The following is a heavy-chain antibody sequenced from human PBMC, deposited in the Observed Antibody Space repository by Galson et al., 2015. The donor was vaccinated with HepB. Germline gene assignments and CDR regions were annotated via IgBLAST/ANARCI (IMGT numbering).Heavy chain of an antibody. J-gene: IGHJ4*02. V-gene: IGHV1-18*04. CDR3: ARVQRDLRAGVAN. D-gene: IGHD3-10*01. CDR1: GYTFTSYG. CDR2: ISAYNGNT. Sequence: SVKVSCKASGYTFTSYGISWVRQAPGQGLEWMGWISAYNGNTNYAQKLQGRVTMTTDTSTSTAYMERRSLRSDDTAVYDCARVQRDLRAGVANRGQGTQFTVAS.